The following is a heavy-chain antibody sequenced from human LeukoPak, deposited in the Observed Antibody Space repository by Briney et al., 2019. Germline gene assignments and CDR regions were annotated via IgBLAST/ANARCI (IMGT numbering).Heavy chain of an antibody. CDR3: ARLRGAGGPGNYYYYMDV. CDR2: IYHSGST. CDR1: GGSISSGGYY. Sequence: PSETLSLTCTVSGGSISSGGYYWSWIRQPPGKGLEWIGYIYHSGSTYYNPSLKSRVTISEDRSKNQFSLKLSSVTAADTAVYYCARLRGAGGPGNYYYYMDVWGKGTTVTVSS. D-gene: IGHD4/OR15-4a*01. J-gene: IGHJ6*03. V-gene: IGHV4-30-2*01.